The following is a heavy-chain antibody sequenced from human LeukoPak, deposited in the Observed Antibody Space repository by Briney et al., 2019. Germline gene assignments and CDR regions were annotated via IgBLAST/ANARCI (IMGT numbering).Heavy chain of an antibody. D-gene: IGHD3-22*01. CDR1: GGSINSYY. CDR2: IYSSGST. J-gene: IGHJ4*02. Sequence: SETLSLTCSVSGGSINSYYWTWIRQPPGKGLEWIGYIYSSGSTKYNPSLKSRGTITIDTSKNQFSLTWSSVTSADKAVYYCARGRANYDSTGYYYWGQGILVTVSS. CDR3: ARGRANYDSTGYYY. V-gene: IGHV4-59*01.